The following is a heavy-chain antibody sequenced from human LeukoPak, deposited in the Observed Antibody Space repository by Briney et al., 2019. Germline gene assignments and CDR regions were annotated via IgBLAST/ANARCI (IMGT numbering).Heavy chain of an antibody. J-gene: IGHJ4*02. Sequence: VSVKVSCKASGYTFTSYGISWVRQAPGQGLEWMGWISAYNGNTNYAQKLQGRVTMTTDTSTSTAYMELRSLRSDDTAVYYCARAWAITIFGVGEDFDYWGQGTLVTVSS. D-gene: IGHD3-3*01. CDR2: ISAYNGNT. CDR1: GYTFTSYG. V-gene: IGHV1-18*01. CDR3: ARAWAITIFGVGEDFDY.